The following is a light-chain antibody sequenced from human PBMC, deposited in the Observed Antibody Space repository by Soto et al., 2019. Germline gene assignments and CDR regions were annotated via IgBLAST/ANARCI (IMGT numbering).Light chain of an antibody. V-gene: IGLV2-11*01. CDR2: DVS. CDR1: SSDVGGYTY. J-gene: IGLJ3*02. Sequence: QSALTQPRSVSGSPGQSVTISCTGTSSDVGGYTYVSWYQQHPGKAPKLVIYDVSKRPSGVPDRFSGSKSGNTASLTISGLQVVDEADYYCCSYAGNSLGVFGGGTKLTVL. CDR3: CSYAGNSLGV.